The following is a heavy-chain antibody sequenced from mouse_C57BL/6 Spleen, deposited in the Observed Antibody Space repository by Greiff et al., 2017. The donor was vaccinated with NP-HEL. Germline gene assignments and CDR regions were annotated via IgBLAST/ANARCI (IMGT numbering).Heavy chain of an antibody. J-gene: IGHJ2*01. D-gene: IGHD1-1*01. CDR1: GFTFSSYA. CDR3: ARGGFITTVVAPSYYFDY. CDR2: ISDGGSYT. Sequence: EVQLVESGGGLVKPGGSLKLSCAASGFTFSSYAMSWVRQTPEKRLEWVATISDGGSYTYYPDNVKGRFTISRDNAKNNLYLQMSHLKSEDTAMYYCARGGFITTVVAPSYYFDYWGQGTTLTVSS. V-gene: IGHV5-4*01.